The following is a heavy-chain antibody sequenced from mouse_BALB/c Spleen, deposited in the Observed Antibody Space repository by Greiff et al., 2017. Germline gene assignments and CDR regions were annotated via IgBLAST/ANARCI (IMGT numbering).Heavy chain of an antibody. CDR3: ARSDGYDGRDHD. Sequence: VQLKESGAELVKPGASVKLSCTASGFNIKDTYMHWVKQRPEQGLEWIGRIDPANGNTKYDPKFQGKATITADTSSNTAYLQLSSLTSEDTAVYYCARSDGYDGRDHDWGQGTTRTVSS. CDR2: IDPANGNT. V-gene: IGHV14-3*02. CDR1: GFNIKDTY. D-gene: IGHD2-2*01. J-gene: IGHJ2*01.